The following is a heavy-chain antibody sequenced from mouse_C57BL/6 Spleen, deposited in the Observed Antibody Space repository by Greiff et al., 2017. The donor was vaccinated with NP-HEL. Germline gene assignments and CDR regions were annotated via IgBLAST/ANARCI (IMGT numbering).Heavy chain of an antibody. CDR2: IYPGDGDT. Sequence: QVQLKESGPELVKPGASVKISCKASGYAFSSSWMNWVKQRPGKGLEWIGRIYPGDGDTNYNGKFKGKATLTADKSSSTAYMQLSSLTSEDSAVYFCAPITTVVPFDYWGQGTTLTVSS. J-gene: IGHJ2*01. D-gene: IGHD1-1*01. V-gene: IGHV1-82*01. CDR3: APITTVVPFDY. CDR1: GYAFSSSW.